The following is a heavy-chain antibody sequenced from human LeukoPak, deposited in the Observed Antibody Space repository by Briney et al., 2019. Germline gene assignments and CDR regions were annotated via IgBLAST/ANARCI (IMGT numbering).Heavy chain of an antibody. CDR3: AREGYPFGGFDY. CDR1: GGSISSYY. Sequence: SETLSLTCTVSGGSISSYYWSWIRQPPGKGLEWIGYIYYSGSTNYNPPLKSRVTISGDTSKNQFSLKLSSVTAADTAVYYCAREGYPFGGFDYWGQGTLVTVSS. CDR2: IYYSGST. J-gene: IGHJ4*02. D-gene: IGHD5-12*01. V-gene: IGHV4-59*01.